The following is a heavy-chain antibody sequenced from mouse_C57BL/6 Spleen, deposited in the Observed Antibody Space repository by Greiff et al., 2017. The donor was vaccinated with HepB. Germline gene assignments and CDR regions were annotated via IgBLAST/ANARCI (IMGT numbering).Heavy chain of an antibody. Sequence: EVKLEESGGGLVKPGGSLKLSCAASGFTFSDYGMHWVRQAPEKGLEWVAYISSGSSTIYYADTVKGRFTISRDNAKNTLFLQMTSLRSEDTAMYYCARHYGSSYGGWFAYWGQGTLVTVSA. J-gene: IGHJ3*01. CDR3: ARHYGSSYGGWFAY. CDR2: ISSGSSTI. D-gene: IGHD1-1*01. CDR1: GFTFSDYG. V-gene: IGHV5-17*01.